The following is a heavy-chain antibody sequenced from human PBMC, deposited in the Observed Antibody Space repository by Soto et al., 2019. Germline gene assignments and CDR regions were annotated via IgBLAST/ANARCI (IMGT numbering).Heavy chain of an antibody. V-gene: IGHV4-59*12. CDR2: IYYSGST. CDR1: GGSISSYY. CDR3: ARGPLFGR. Sequence: SETLSLTCTVSGGSISSYYWSWIRQPPGKGLEWIGYIYYSGSTNYNPSLKSRVTISVDTSKNQFSLKLSSVTAADTAVYYCARGPLFGRWGQGTLVTVSS. J-gene: IGHJ4*02. D-gene: IGHD3-3*01.